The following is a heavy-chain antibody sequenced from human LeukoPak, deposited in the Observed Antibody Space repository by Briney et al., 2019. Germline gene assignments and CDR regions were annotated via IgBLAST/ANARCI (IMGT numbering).Heavy chain of an antibody. CDR1: GFTFSSYA. CDR2: FSGGGGST. D-gene: IGHD6-19*01. J-gene: IGHJ4*02. V-gene: IGHV3-23*01. Sequence: GGSLRLSCAASGFTFSSYAMSWVRQAPGKGLEWVSAFSGGGGSTYYADSVKGRFTISRDNSKNTLYLQMNSLRADDTAVYYCANPGRYSSGWVFPPCFDYWGQGTLVTVSS. CDR3: ANPGRYSSGWVFPPCFDY.